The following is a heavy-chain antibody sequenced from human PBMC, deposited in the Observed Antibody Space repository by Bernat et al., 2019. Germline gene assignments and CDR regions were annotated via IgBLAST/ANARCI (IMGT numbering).Heavy chain of an antibody. CDR1: GFTFSSYG. CDR3: ARSSIVVVTIPDY. J-gene: IGHJ4*02. CDR2: IWYDGSNK. Sequence: QVQLVESGGGVVQPGRSLRLSCAASGFTFSSYGMHWVRQAPGKGLEWVAVIWYDGSNKYYADSVKGRFTISRDNSKNTLYLQMNSLRAEDTAVYYCARSSIVVVTIPDYWGQGTLVTVSS. V-gene: IGHV3-33*01. D-gene: IGHD3-22*01.